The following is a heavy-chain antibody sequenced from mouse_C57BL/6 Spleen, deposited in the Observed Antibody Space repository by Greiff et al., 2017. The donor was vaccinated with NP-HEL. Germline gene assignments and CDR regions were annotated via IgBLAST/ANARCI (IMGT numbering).Heavy chain of an antibody. CDR3: ARWGGTYYFDY. CDR1: GYTFTDYY. V-gene: IGHV1-26*01. Sequence: EVQLHQSGPELVKPGASVKISCKASGYTFTDYYMNWVKQSHGKSLEWIGDINPNNGGTSYNQKFKGKATLTVDKSSSTAYMELRSLTSEDSAVYYCARWGGTYYFDYWGQGTTLTVSS. CDR2: INPNNGGT. D-gene: IGHD2-14*01. J-gene: IGHJ2*01.